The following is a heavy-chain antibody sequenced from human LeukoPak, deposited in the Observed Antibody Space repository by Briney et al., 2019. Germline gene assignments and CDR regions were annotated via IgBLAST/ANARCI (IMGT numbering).Heavy chain of an antibody. D-gene: IGHD2-21*02. CDR1: GGTFSSYA. CDR3: ARARHIVVVTAILGY. J-gene: IGHJ4*02. Sequence: ASVKVSCKASGGTFSSYAISWVRQAPGQGLEWMGWINPNSGGTNYAQKFQGRVTMTRDTSVSTAYMELSRLRSDDTAVYYCARARHIVVVTAILGYWGQGTLVTVSS. CDR2: INPNSGGT. V-gene: IGHV1-2*02.